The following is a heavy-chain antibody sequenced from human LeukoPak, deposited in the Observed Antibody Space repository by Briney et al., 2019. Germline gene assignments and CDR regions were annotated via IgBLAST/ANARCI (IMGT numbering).Heavy chain of an antibody. CDR2: IRYDGSNK. CDR3: AKEGAFPVVPPAVDY. J-gene: IGHJ4*02. V-gene: IGHV3-30*02. Sequence: GGSLRLSCAASGFTFSSYGMHWVRQAPGKGLEWVAFIRYDGSNKYYADSVKGRFTISRDNSKNTLYLQMNSLRAEDTAVYYCAKEGAFPVVPPAVDYWGQGTLVTVSS. D-gene: IGHD2-2*01. CDR1: GFTFSSYG.